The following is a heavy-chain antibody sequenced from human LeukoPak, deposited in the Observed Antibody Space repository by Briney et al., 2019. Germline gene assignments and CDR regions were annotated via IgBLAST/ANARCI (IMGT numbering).Heavy chain of an antibody. CDR1: GDSISRGRYY. V-gene: IGHV4-61*02. CDR3: ARSFSEKYYFES. CDR2: IYASGKT. Sequence: SETLSLTCTVSGDSISRGRYYWSWVRQPAGKELEWIGRIYASGKTDYNPYTPSLKSRVAMSLDTSKNQVSLYLTSVTAADTAMYFCARSFSEKYYFESWGQGTLVTVSS. D-gene: IGHD1-26*01. J-gene: IGHJ4*02.